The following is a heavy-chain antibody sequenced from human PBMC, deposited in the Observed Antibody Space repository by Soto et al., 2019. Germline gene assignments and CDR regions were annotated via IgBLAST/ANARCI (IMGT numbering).Heavy chain of an antibody. CDR2: IIPVFGRP. Sequence: QVQLVQSGAELKKPGSSVKVSRKASGGSFSSFGISWVRQAPGQGLEWMGGIIPVFGRPNYAQRFRGRLTITADESTNTVYLELIDLRSEDTAVYYCAREGSGYNLWGQGTQVTVSS. D-gene: IGHD5-12*01. J-gene: IGHJ1*01. CDR1: GGSFSSFG. CDR3: AREGSGYNL. V-gene: IGHV1-69*01.